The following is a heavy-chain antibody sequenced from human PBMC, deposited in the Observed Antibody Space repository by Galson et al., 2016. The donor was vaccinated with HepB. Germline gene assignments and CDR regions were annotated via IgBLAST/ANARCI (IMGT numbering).Heavy chain of an antibody. Sequence: SLRLSCAASGFTFSDFSMNWVRQAPGKGLEWVSSISSGSRDIYYADSVKGRFTLSRDNAKNSLYLQMNSLRAEDTAVYYCARDRSNYDFWSGYMPDYYFDYWGQGTLVTVSS. V-gene: IGHV3-21*01. CDR1: GFTFSDFS. D-gene: IGHD3-3*01. CDR2: ISSGSRDI. CDR3: ARDRSNYDFWSGYMPDYYFDY. J-gene: IGHJ4*02.